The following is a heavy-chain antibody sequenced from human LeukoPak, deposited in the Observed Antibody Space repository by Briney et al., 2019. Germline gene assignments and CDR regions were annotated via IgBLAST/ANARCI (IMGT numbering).Heavy chain of an antibody. Sequence: GESLKISCKGSGYSSTTYWIGWVGQLPGKGLEWMGIIHPADSDTRYSTSFQGQVTISADTSISTAYLQWSRLKASETAMYYCARQDGRALYYFDYWGQRALVTVPS. J-gene: IGHJ4*02. D-gene: IGHD5-24*01. CDR3: ARQDGRALYYFDY. CDR1: GYSSTTYW. CDR2: IHPADSDT. V-gene: IGHV5-51*01.